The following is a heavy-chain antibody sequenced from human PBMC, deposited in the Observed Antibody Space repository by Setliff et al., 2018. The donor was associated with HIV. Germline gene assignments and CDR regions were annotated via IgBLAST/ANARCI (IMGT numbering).Heavy chain of an antibody. CDR2: ISGYNGNT. Sequence: ASVKVSCKASGYTFTDYAITWVRQAPGQGLEWMGWISGYNGNTKYAQKLQGRVTMTTDTSTSTAYMEMRSLRSDDTAVYFCARVPYRSAWFSGGHDAFDIWGQGTMVTVSS. CDR3: ARVPYRSAWFSGGHDAFDI. V-gene: IGHV1-18*01. D-gene: IGHD6-19*01. CDR1: GYTFTDYA. J-gene: IGHJ3*02.